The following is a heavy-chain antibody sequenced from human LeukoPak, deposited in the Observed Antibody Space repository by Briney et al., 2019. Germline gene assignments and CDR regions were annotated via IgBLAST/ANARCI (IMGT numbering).Heavy chain of an antibody. D-gene: IGHD6-19*01. J-gene: IGHJ4*02. Sequence: SEILSLTCAVYGGSFSGYYWSWIRQPPGKGLEWIGEINHSGSTNYNPSLKSRVTISVDTSKNQFSLKLSSVTAADTAVYYCARAPRVGYSSGWYYLDYWGQGTLVTVSS. CDR1: GGSFSGYY. CDR2: INHSGST. CDR3: ARAPRVGYSSGWYYLDY. V-gene: IGHV4-34*01.